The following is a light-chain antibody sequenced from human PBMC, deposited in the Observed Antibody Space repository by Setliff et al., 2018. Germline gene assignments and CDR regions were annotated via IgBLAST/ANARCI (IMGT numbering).Light chain of an antibody. CDR1: SSDVGDSYNY. CDR2: DVT. CDR3: SSYRSSSTLVV. J-gene: IGLJ2*01. Sequence: SALTQPASVSGSPGQSITISCIGTSSDVGDSYNYVSWYQHYPGKAPKLMIYDVTNRPSGISNRFSGSKSGNTASLTISGLQAEDEALYYCSSYRSSSTLVVFGGGTKVTVL. V-gene: IGLV2-14*03.